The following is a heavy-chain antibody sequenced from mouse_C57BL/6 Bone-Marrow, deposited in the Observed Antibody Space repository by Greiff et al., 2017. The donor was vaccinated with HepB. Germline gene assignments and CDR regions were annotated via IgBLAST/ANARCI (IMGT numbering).Heavy chain of an antibody. D-gene: IGHD2-3*01. V-gene: IGHV1-53*01. J-gene: IGHJ4*01. CDR1: GYTFTSYW. CDR2: INPSNGGT. CDR3: ARSGGWLLRSHYYAMDY. Sequence: QVQLQQPGTELVKPGASVKLSCKASGYTFTSYWMHWVKQRPGQGLEWIGNINPSNGGTNYNEKFKSKATLTVDKSSSTAYMQLSSLTSEDSAVYYCARSGGWLLRSHYYAMDYWGQGTSVTVSS.